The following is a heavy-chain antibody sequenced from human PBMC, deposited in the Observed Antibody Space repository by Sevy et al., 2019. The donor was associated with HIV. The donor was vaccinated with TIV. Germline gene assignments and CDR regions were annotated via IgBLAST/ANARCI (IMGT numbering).Heavy chain of an antibody. Sequence: GGSLRLSCAASGFSFNTFSMNWVRQRPEKGLEWVSSISSSSNYIFYADSVKGRLTISRDNAKYSLYRQMNSLRAEDTAVYYCVRDQKGQYSAYDGAGYYGMDVWGPGTTVTVSS. CDR2: ISSSSNYI. D-gene: IGHD5-12*01. V-gene: IGHV3-21*01. J-gene: IGHJ6*02. CDR1: GFSFNTFS. CDR3: VRDQKGQYSAYDGAGYYGMDV.